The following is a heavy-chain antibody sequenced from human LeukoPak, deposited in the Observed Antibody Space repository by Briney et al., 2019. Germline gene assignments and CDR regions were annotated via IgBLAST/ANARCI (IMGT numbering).Heavy chain of an antibody. CDR2: IFHSGGT. V-gene: IGHV4-59*12. Sequence: SETLSLTCTVSGDSISSYYWSWVRQPPGKGLEWIGEIFHSGGTNYNPSLKSRVTISIDTSKNQLSLNLNSVTAADTAVYYCARAAAYNLDHWGQGTLVIVSS. CDR1: GDSISSYY. D-gene: IGHD6-13*01. CDR3: ARAAAYNLDH. J-gene: IGHJ4*02.